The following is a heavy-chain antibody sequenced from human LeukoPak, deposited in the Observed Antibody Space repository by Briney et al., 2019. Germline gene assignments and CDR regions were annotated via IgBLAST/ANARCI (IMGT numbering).Heavy chain of an antibody. CDR1: GFTLSRYW. J-gene: IGHJ4*02. V-gene: IGHV3-7*01. Sequence: GGSLRLSCAASGFTLSRYWMSWVRQAPGKGLEWVANIKEDGSAKYYVDSVKGRFTISRDNAKNSVHLPMNSLRAEDTAVYYCATSYDSSGCEWGEGTLVTVSS. CDR2: IKEDGSAK. D-gene: IGHD3-22*01. CDR3: ATSYDSSGCE.